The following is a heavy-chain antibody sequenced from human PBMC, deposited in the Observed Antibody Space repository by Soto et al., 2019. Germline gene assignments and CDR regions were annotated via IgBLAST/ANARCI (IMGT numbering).Heavy chain of an antibody. CDR2: ISAYNGNT. D-gene: IGHD2-15*01. J-gene: IGHJ4*01. V-gene: IGHV1-18*01. CDR1: GYSLTTYG. Sequence: GXSVKVSYKGSGYSLTTYGISGVRQAPGQGLEWMGWISAYNGNTNYAQKFQGRVTMTTDTSTSIAYMELRSLRSDDTAVYYCARGPPTSCSGGSCYSHYFDSSGHGTLVTVSS. CDR3: ARGPPTSCSGGSCYSHYFDS.